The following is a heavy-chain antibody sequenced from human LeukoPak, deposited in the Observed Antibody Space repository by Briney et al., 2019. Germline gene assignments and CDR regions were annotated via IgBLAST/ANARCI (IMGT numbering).Heavy chain of an antibody. CDR2: IKQDGSEK. CDR3: TRDQYSSSSGLNY. V-gene: IGHV3-7*01. Sequence: GGSLRLSCAASGFTFSNNWMNWVRQAPGKGLEWVANIKQDGSEKYYVDSVKGRFTVSRDNAKNSLYLQMNSLRAEDTAVYYCTRDQYSSSSGLNYWGQGTLVTVSS. D-gene: IGHD6-6*01. CDR1: GFTFSNNW. J-gene: IGHJ4*02.